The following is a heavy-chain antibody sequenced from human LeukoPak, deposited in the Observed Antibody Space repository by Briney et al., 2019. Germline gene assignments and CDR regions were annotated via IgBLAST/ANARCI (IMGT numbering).Heavy chain of an antibody. Sequence: ASVKVSCKASEGTFSSYAISWVRQAPGQGLEWMGGIIPIFGTANYAQKFQGRVTITADESTSTAYMELSSLRSEDTAVYYCAGYCSGGSCPAGGFQHWGQGTLVTVSS. CDR1: EGTFSSYA. J-gene: IGHJ1*01. D-gene: IGHD2-15*01. V-gene: IGHV1-69*01. CDR2: IIPIFGTA. CDR3: AGYCSGGSCPAGGFQH.